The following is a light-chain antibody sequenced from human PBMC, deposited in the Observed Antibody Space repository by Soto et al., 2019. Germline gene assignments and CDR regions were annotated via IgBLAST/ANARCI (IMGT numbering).Light chain of an antibody. J-gene: IGKJ3*01. Sequence: DVQMTQSPSPLSASVGDRVTIACRASQAISHYLAWYQQKPGKVPELLIYGSSTLQSGVPSRFSGSGSGTDFTLTISSLQPEDVATYYCQKYDIAPFTFGPGTKVDIK. V-gene: IGKV1-27*01. CDR2: GSS. CDR3: QKYDIAPFT. CDR1: QAISHY.